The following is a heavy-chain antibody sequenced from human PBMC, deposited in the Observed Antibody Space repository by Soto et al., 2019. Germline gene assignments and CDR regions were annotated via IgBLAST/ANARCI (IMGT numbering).Heavy chain of an antibody. V-gene: IGHV4-59*01. CDR2: IYYSGST. D-gene: IGHD5-12*01. Sequence: QVQLQESGPGLVKPSETLSLTCTVSGGSISSYYWSWIRQPPGKGLEWIGYIYYSGSTNYNPSLKSRVTISVDTSKNQFSLKLSSVTAADTAVYYCARVATYGFIDYWGQGTLVTVSS. CDR3: ARVATYGFIDY. J-gene: IGHJ4*02. CDR1: GGSISSYY.